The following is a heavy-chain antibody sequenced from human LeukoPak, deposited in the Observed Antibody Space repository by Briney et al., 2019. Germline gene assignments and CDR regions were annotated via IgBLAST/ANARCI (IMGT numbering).Heavy chain of an antibody. J-gene: IGHJ3*02. D-gene: IGHD5-18*01. CDR2: ISYDGSNN. CDR1: GFTFSSYA. CDR3: ARAADTAMGDAFDI. V-gene: IGHV3-30-3*01. Sequence: GGSLRLSCAASGFTFSSYAMHWVRQAPGKGLEWVAVISYDGSNNYYADSVKGRFTISRDNSKNALYLQMNSLRAEDTAVYYCARAADTAMGDAFDIWGQGTMVTVSS.